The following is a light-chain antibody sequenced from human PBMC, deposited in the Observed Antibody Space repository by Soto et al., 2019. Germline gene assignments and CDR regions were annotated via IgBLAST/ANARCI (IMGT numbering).Light chain of an antibody. CDR3: QQYNSAPVA. CDR2: GAS. J-gene: IGKJ1*01. CDR1: QSLSNNY. V-gene: IGKV3-20*01. Sequence: EIVLTHSPGTLSLSPGERATLSCRASQSLSNNYLAWYQQKPGQAPRLVIYGASSRATGIPDRFSASGSGTDFTLTISRLEPEDFAVYFCQQYNSAPVAFGQGPKVHIK.